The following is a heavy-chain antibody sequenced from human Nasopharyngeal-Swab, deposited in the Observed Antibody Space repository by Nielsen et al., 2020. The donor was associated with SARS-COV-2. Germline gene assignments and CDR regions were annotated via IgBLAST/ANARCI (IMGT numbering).Heavy chain of an antibody. CDR3: ASGAEDSDSSGYYPYFYY. Sequence: WVRQAPGQGLEWMGGIIPILGIANYAQKFQGRVTITADKSTSTAYMELSSLRSEDTAVYYCASGAEDSDSSGYYPYFYYWGQGTLVTVSS. D-gene: IGHD3-22*01. V-gene: IGHV1-69*10. J-gene: IGHJ4*02. CDR2: IIPILGIA.